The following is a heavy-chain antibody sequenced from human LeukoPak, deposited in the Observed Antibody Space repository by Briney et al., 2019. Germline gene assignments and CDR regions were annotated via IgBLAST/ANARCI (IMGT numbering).Heavy chain of an antibody. D-gene: IGHD2-2*01. CDR3: AMCSSTSCYKEGYFQH. J-gene: IGHJ1*01. Sequence: SVKVSCKASGGAFSSYAISWVRQAPGQGLEWMGRTIPILGIANYAQKFQGRVTITADKSTSTAYMELSSLRSEDTAVYYCAMCSSTSCYKEGYFQHWGQGTLVTVSS. V-gene: IGHV1-69*04. CDR2: TIPILGIA. CDR1: GGAFSSYA.